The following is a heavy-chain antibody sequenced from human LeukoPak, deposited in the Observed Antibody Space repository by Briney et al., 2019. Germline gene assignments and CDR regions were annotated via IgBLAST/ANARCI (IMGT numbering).Heavy chain of an antibody. CDR3: AIYYFDRGGHYLPYDY. J-gene: IGHJ4*02. CDR2: ISHSGTT. D-gene: IGHD3-22*01. V-gene: IGHV4-34*01. Sequence: PSETLSLTCAVYGGSFSGYYWTWIRQPPGKGLEWIGEISHSGTTNYNPSLKTRVTVSGDTSKKQFSLRLTSVTAADTAVYYCAIYYFDRGGHYLPYDYWGRGTLVTVSS. CDR1: GGSFSGYY.